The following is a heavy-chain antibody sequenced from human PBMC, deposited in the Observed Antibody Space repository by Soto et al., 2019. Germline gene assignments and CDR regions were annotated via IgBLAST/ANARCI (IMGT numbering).Heavy chain of an antibody. D-gene: IGHD2-15*01. CDR2: MNPNSGNT. Sequence: ASVKVSCKASGYTFTSYDINWVRQATGQGLEWMGWMNPNSGNTGYAQKFQGRVTMTRNTSISTAYMELRSLRSEDTAVYYCARGSLVVAPNLYYYYGMDVWGQGTTVTVSS. V-gene: IGHV1-8*01. J-gene: IGHJ6*02. CDR1: GYTFTSYD. CDR3: ARGSLVVAPNLYYYYGMDV.